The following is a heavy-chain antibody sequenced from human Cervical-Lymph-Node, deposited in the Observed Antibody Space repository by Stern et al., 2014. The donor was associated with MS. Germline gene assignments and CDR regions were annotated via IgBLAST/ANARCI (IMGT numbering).Heavy chain of an antibody. D-gene: IGHD3-10*01. V-gene: IGHV3-74*03. CDR1: GFTFSNSS. CDR3: TILSGPFDL. J-gene: IGHJ4*02. Sequence: EVQLLESGGGLVQPGGSLRLSCAASGFTFSNSSMHCVRPAPGQGLVWVSRINRDGSTTTYADSVKGRFTISRDNAKNTLYLQMSSLRAEDTAVYYCTILSGPFDLWGQGTLVTVSS. CDR2: INRDGSTT.